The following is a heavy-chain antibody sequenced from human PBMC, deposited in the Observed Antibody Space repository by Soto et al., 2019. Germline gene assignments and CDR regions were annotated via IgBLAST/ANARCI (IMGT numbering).Heavy chain of an antibody. V-gene: IGHV3-23*01. J-gene: IGHJ4*02. D-gene: IGHD3-9*01. Sequence: GGSLILSCAASGFTFSSYAMSWVRQAPGKGLEWVSAISGSGGSTYYADSVKGRFTISRDNSKNTLYLQMNSLRAEDTAVYYCATDIVDWLFRFDYWGQGTLVTVSS. CDR1: GFTFSSYA. CDR2: ISGSGGST. CDR3: ATDIVDWLFRFDY.